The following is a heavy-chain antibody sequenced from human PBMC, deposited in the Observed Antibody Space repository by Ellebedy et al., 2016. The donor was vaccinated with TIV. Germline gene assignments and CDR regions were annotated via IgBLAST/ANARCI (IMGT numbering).Heavy chain of an antibody. CDR3: VKVSSYGNYYFDY. CDR1: GFTFSSYA. V-gene: IGHV3-64D*06. D-gene: IGHD1-7*01. J-gene: IGHJ4*02. CDR2: ISSNGGST. Sequence: GESLKISCSASGFTFSSYAMHWVRQAPGKGLEYVSAISSNGGSTYYADSVKGRFTISRDNSKNTLYLQMSSLRAEDTAVYYCVKVSSYGNYYFDYWGQGTLVTVSS.